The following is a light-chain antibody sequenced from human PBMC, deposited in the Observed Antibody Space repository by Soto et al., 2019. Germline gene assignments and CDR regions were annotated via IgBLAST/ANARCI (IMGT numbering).Light chain of an antibody. V-gene: IGKV1-8*01. Sequence: AIRMTQSPSSLSASTGDRVTITCRASQGISSYLAWYQQKPGKAPKLLIYAASTLQSGVPSRFSGSGSGTDFTLTISCLQSEDFATYYCQQYYSYSLATFGQGTKVEIK. J-gene: IGKJ1*01. CDR3: QQYYSYSLAT. CDR1: QGISSY. CDR2: AAS.